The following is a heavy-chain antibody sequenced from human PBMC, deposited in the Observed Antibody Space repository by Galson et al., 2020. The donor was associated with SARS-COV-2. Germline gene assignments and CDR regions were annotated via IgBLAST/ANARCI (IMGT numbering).Heavy chain of an antibody. V-gene: IGHV4-34*01. J-gene: IGHJ3*01. D-gene: IGHD1-26*01. CDR2: INHSGST. Sequence: SQASETLSLTCAVYGGSFSGYYWSWIRQPPGKGLEWIGEINHSGSTNYNPSLKSRVTISADTSKNQFSLKLSSVTAADTAVYYCARALIGGSYYFWGQGTMVTVSS. CDR3: ARALIGGSYYF. CDR1: GGSFSGYY.